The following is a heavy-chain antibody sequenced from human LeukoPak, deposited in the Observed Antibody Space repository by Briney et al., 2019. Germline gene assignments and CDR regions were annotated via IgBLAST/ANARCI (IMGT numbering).Heavy chain of an antibody. D-gene: IGHD2-21*01. V-gene: IGHV3-23*01. CDR2: ISGSGGST. CDR3: AKRSDCGGDCYGRDWFDP. Sequence: GGSLRLSCTASGFTFGDYAMSWVRQAPGKGLEWVSAISGSGGSTYYADSVKGRFTISRDNSKNTLYLQMNSLRAEDTAVYYCAKRSDCGGDCYGRDWFDPWGQGTLVTVSS. CDR1: GFTFGDYA. J-gene: IGHJ5*02.